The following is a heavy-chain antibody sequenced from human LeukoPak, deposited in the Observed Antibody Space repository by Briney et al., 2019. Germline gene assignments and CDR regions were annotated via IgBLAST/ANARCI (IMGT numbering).Heavy chain of an antibody. CDR2: TYYRSKWYY. CDR3: ARGSTAYFDF. J-gene: IGHJ4*02. Sequence: SQTLSLTCAISGDSVSSNSCAWSWVRQSPSRGLEWLGRTYYRSKWYYDYAESVKSRVTINPDTSKNQFSLQLNSVTPEDTAVYYCARGSTAYFDFWGQGTLVTVSS. V-gene: IGHV6-1*01. D-gene: IGHD5/OR15-5a*01. CDR1: GDSVSSNSCA.